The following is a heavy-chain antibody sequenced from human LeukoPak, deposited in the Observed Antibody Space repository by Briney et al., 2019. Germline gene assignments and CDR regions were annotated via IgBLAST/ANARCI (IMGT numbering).Heavy chain of an antibody. J-gene: IGHJ3*02. CDR3: ARGRYCSADICSGGDAFDI. V-gene: IGHV4-4*07. Sequence: SETLSLTCTVSGGSINNYYWSWLRQPAGRGLEWIGRIYTRGSTNYNPSLKSRVPMSVDTSKNQFSLKLSSVTAADTAVYYCARGRYCSADICSGGDAFDIWGQGTMVSVSS. D-gene: IGHD2-15*01. CDR2: IYTRGST. CDR1: GGSINNYY.